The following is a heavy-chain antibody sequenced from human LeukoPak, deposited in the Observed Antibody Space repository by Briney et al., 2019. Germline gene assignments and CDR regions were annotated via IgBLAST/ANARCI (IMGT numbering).Heavy chain of an antibody. CDR2: ILSSGST. J-gene: IGHJ3*02. CDR3: ARTNQISETAFDI. Sequence: SETLSLTCTVSGGSISNYYWSWIRQPPGKGLEWIGYILSSGSTNYNPSVKSRLTISVDTSRNQFSLKLSSVTAADTAVYYCARTNQISETAFDIWGQGTMVIVSS. V-gene: IGHV4-59*01. D-gene: IGHD1-14*01. CDR1: GGSISNYY.